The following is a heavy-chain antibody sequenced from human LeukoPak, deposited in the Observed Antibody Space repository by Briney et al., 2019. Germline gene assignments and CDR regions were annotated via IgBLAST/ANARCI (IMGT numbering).Heavy chain of an antibody. CDR2: IIPIFGTA. D-gene: IGHD2-2*03. V-gene: IGHV1-69*05. Sequence: ASVKVSCKASGGTFSSYAISWVRQAPGQGLEWMGGIIPIFGTANYAQKFQGRVTITTDESTSTAYMELSSLRSEDTAVYYCARGWIGYYYMDVWGKGTTVTVSS. CDR1: GGTFSSYA. J-gene: IGHJ6*03. CDR3: ARGWIGYYYMDV.